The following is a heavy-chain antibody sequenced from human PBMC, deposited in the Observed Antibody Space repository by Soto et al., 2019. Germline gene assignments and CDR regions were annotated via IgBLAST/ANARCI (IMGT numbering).Heavy chain of an antibody. D-gene: IGHD3-10*01. Sequence: QVQLQESGPGLVKPSQTLSLTCTVSGGSINSGGYYWSWIRQHPGKGLEWIGYIYNSGSTYYNPSLKSRVTISVDTSKNQFSLKLSSVTAADPAVYCCARGITMVRGVIHTPYFDYWGQGTLVTVSS. CDR2: IYNSGST. J-gene: IGHJ4*02. V-gene: IGHV4-31*03. CDR3: ARGITMVRGVIHTPYFDY. CDR1: GGSINSGGYY.